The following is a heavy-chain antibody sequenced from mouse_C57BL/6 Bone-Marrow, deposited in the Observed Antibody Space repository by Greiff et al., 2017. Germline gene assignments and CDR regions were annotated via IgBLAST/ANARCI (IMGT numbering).Heavy chain of an antibody. CDR3: ADTVVATTNY. D-gene: IGHD1-1*01. CDR2: FFPRGGNP. V-gene: IGHV1-81*01. CDR1: GSTFTGFV. Sequence: QVQLQQSGAELASPGASVKLSCKASGSTFTGFVISWVRQRPGQGLGWIGEFFPRGGNPYYNGKFKGKATLTADKSSSTAYMELRSLTSEDSAVYFCADTVVATTNYGGQGTSVTVSS. J-gene: IGHJ4*01.